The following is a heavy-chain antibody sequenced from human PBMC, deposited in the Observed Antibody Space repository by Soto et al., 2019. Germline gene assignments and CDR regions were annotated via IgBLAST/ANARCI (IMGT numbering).Heavy chain of an antibody. D-gene: IGHD2-8*02. CDR2: FSLSGTT. Sequence: SETLSLTCTVSGASITGTSYWSWIRQPAGKGLEWIGRFSLSGTTNYNPSLRSRVTMSADVSKNQFSLRLASVTAADTALYYCARGMTPPGAPAWYYSDSWGQGTL. CDR3: ARGMTPPGAPAWYYSDS. J-gene: IGHJ4*02. CDR1: GASITGTSY. V-gene: IGHV4-4*07.